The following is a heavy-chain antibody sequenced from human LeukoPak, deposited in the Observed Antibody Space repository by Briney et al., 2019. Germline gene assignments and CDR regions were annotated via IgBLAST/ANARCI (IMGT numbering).Heavy chain of an antibody. CDR3: AKELRGYSYGLRNNWFDP. J-gene: IGHJ5*02. CDR1: GFTFSRYG. CDR2: TWYDGSNK. V-gene: IGHV3-33*06. D-gene: IGHD5-18*01. Sequence: GRSLRLSCAASGFTFSRYGMHWVRQAPGKGLEWVALTWYDGSNKNYVDSVKGRFTISRDNSKNTLYLQMNSLRAEDTAVYYCAKELRGYSYGLRNNWFDPWGQGTLVTVSS.